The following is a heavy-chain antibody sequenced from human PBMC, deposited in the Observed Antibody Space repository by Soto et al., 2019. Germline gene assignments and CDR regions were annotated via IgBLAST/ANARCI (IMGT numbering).Heavy chain of an antibody. CDR2: ISDDGSTA. CDR3: ARGPRVSSTGTGAH. J-gene: IGHJ4*02. Sequence: LRLSCAVSGFTFSAYWMHWVRQVPGKGLTWVSRISDDGSTATYADSVKGRFIISRDNAKNTFYLEMNTLRADDSGLYYCARGPRVSSTGTGAHWGRGTLVTVSS. CDR1: GFTFSAYW. V-gene: IGHV3-74*01. D-gene: IGHD1-1*01.